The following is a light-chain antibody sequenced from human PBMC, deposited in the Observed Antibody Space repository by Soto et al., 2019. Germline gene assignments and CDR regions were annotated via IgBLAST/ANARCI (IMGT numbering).Light chain of an antibody. J-gene: IGLJ2*01. CDR2: DVS. Sequence: QSALTQPRSVSGSPGQSVTISCTGTSIDVGGYNYVSWYQQHPGKAPKLMIYDVSKRPSGVPDRFSGSKSGNTASLTISGLQAEDEADYYCCSYAGSYTWVFAGGTKLIVL. CDR1: SIDVGGYNY. V-gene: IGLV2-11*01. CDR3: CSYAGSYTWV.